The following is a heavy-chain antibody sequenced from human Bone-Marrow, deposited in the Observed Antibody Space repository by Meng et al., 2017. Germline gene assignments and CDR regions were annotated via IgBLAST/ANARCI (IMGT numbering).Heavy chain of an antibody. CDR3: ARGYSNYGTDFDY. V-gene: IGHV3-15*01. CDR2: IKSKVDGGTT. Sequence: GESLKISCVASGGTFRNFWMTWVRQAPGKGLEWVGRIKSKVDGGTTDFAAPVKGRFTISRDDAQNTLYLQMDSLKTEDTAVYYCARGYSNYGTDFDYWGQGTLVTVSS. J-gene: IGHJ4*02. CDR1: GGTFRNFW. D-gene: IGHD4-11*01.